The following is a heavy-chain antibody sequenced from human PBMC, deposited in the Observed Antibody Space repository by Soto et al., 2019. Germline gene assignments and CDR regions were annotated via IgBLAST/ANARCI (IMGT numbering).Heavy chain of an antibody. CDR1: GGTFSTYA. D-gene: IGHD6-19*01. Sequence: QVQLVQSGAEVKQPGSSVKVSCKTSGGTFSTYAIYWVRQAPGQGLEWMGAILPLFGTADYAQKLQGRVTITADESTSTAYMELISLRSEDTAVYYCARPKGSYSSGYYYFDYWGQGTLVTVSS. J-gene: IGHJ4*02. CDR3: ARPKGSYSSGYYYFDY. V-gene: IGHV1-69*01. CDR2: ILPLFGTA.